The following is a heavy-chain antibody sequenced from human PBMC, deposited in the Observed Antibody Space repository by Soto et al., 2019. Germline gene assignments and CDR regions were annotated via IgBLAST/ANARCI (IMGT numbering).Heavy chain of an antibody. V-gene: IGHV1-8*01. Sequence: QVPLVQSGAEVKKPGASVKVSCKASGYTFTSYDINWVRQATGQGLEWMGWVNPNNGHTGYAQKVQGRVTMTRNTSISTAYMELESLRSEDTAVYYCVRLFYYGSGSWVEWGQGTLVTVSS. CDR1: GYTFTSYD. D-gene: IGHD3-10*01. J-gene: IGHJ4*02. CDR2: VNPNNGHT. CDR3: VRLFYYGSGSWVE.